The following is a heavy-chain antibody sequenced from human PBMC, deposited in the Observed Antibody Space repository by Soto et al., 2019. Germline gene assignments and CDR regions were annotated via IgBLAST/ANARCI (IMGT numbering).Heavy chain of an antibody. CDR2: ISYDGGNK. Sequence: ESGGGVVQPGRSLRLSCAASGFTFSTYGMHWVRQAPGKGLEWVAVISYDGGNKYYADSVRGRFTISRDNSKNTLYLQMNSLRAEDTAVYFCAKGTKEYSDLVTPHDYWGQGTLVTVSS. D-gene: IGHD4-17*01. J-gene: IGHJ4*02. CDR3: AKGTKEYSDLVTPHDY. CDR1: GFTFSTYG. V-gene: IGHV3-30*18.